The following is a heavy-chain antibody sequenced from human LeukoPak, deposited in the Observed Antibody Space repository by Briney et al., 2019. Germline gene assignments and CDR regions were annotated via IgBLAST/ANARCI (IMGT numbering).Heavy chain of an antibody. Sequence: GGPLRLSCAASGFTFSSYGMHWVRQAPGKGLEWVAFIRYDGSNKYYADSVKGRFTISRDNSKNTLYLQMNSLRAEDTAVYYCAREMVGYYDFWSGYQYFDYWGQGTLVTVSS. V-gene: IGHV3-30*02. CDR2: IRYDGSNK. CDR3: AREMVGYYDFWSGYQYFDY. CDR1: GFTFSSYG. J-gene: IGHJ4*02. D-gene: IGHD3-3*01.